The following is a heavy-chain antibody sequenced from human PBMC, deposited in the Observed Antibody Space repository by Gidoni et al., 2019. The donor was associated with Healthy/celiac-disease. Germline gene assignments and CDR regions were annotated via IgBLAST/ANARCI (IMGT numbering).Heavy chain of an antibody. V-gene: IGHV1-24*01. J-gene: IGHJ4*02. Sequence: QVPLVQSGAEVTKPGASVTVSCKVSGYTLTELSLHWVRQAPGKGLEWMGGFDPEDGETIYEQKLQGRVTMTEETSTETAYMELSSLRSEDTAVYYCATVGGAKRGEGSGWYIFGYWGQGTLVTVSS. CDR1: GYTLTELS. CDR2: FDPEDGET. D-gene: IGHD6-19*01. CDR3: ATVGGAKRGEGSGWYIFGY.